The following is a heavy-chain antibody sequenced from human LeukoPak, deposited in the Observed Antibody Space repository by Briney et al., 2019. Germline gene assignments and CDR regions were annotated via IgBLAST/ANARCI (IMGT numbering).Heavy chain of an antibody. V-gene: IGHV3-64*01. CDR2: ISSNGGST. CDR1: EFTFSSYA. CDR3: ARDYTWRSSGWSYFDY. D-gene: IGHD6-19*01. J-gene: IGHJ4*02. Sequence: GGSLRLSCAASEFTFSSYAMHWVRQAPGKGPEYVSAISSNGGSTYYANSVKGRFTISRDNSKNTLYLQMGSLRAEDMAVYYCARDYTWRSSGWSYFDYWGQGTLVTVSS.